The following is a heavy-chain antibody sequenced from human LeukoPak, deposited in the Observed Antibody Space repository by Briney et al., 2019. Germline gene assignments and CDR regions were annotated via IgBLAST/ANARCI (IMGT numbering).Heavy chain of an antibody. D-gene: IGHD3-22*01. CDR3: ARDSYYYDSSGYQH. CDR2: IYYSGST. J-gene: IGHJ1*01. CDR1: GGSISSYY. V-gene: IGHV4-59*01. Sequence: SETLSLTCTVSGGSISSYYWSWIRQPPGKGLEWIGDIYYSGSTNYNPSLKSRVTISVDTSKNQFSLKLSYVTAADTAVYYCARDSYYYDSSGYQHWGQGTLVTVSS.